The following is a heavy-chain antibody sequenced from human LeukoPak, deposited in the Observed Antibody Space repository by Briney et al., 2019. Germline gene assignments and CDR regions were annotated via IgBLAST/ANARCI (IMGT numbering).Heavy chain of an antibody. CDR3: AKDYDILTGYPHNWFDP. D-gene: IGHD3-9*01. Sequence: PGGSLRLSCAASGFTFSSYAMSWVRQAPGKGLEWVSAISGSGGSTYYADSVKGRFTISRDNSKNTLYLQMNSLRAEDTAVYYCAKDYDILTGYPHNWFDPWGQGTLVTVSS. CDR2: ISGSGGST. CDR1: GFTFSSYA. V-gene: IGHV3-23*01. J-gene: IGHJ5*02.